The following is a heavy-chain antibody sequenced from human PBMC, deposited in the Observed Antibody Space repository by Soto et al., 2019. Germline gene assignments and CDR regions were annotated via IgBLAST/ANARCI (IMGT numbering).Heavy chain of an antibody. Sequence: SLTLPLPCTVSGGYIRSSSYYWGCIRQPPGKGLEWIGSIYYSGSTYYNPSLKSRVTISVDTSKNQFSLKLSSVTAADTAVYYCARHLTYCSAGSCYSAFPYCGMYVWGQGTTVTVSS. CDR2: IYYSGST. CDR1: GGYIRSSSYY. D-gene: IGHD2-15*01. V-gene: IGHV4-39*01. CDR3: ARHLTYCSAGSCYSAFPYCGMYV. J-gene: IGHJ6*02.